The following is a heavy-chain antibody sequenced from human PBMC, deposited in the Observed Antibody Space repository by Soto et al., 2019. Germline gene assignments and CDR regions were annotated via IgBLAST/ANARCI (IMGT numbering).Heavy chain of an antibody. CDR2: IYYSGST. J-gene: IGHJ4*02. CDR1: GRSISSYY. V-gene: IGHV4-59*08. Sequence: PSETLSLTCTFSGRSISSYYWSWIRQPPGKGLEWIGYIYYSGSTNYNPSLKSRVTISVDTSKNQFSLKLNSMTAADTAVYYCARHNYGSGSTYFDYWGQGTLVTVS. D-gene: IGHD3-10*01. CDR3: ARHNYGSGSTYFDY.